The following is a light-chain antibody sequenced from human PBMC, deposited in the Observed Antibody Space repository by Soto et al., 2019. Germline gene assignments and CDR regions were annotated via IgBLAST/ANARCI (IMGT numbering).Light chain of an antibody. J-gene: IGKJ2*01. CDR1: ESRFGF. V-gene: IGKV3-15*01. Sequence: DIVLTQSPATLYVSPGDRVTLACRASESRFGFLAWYQQKPGQAPRLLMYGVSTRATGIPARFSGGGSATDFTLTISSLQSEDSAFYFCQSYNDWPFASGLGTRLEI. CDR3: QSYNDWPFA. CDR2: GVS.